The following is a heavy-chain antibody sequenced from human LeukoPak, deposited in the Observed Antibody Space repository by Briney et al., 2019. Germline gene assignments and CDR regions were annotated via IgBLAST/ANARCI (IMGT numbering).Heavy chain of an antibody. CDR2: ISYDGSNK. Sequence: GGSLRLSCAASGFTFSSYAMHWVSQAPGKGLEWVAVISYDGSNKYYADSVKGRFTISRDNSKNTLYLQMNSLRAEDTAVYYCARDVYDSSGYYYNVGDYWGQGTLVTVSS. J-gene: IGHJ4*02. D-gene: IGHD3-22*01. V-gene: IGHV3-30*04. CDR1: GFTFSSYA. CDR3: ARDVYDSSGYYYNVGDY.